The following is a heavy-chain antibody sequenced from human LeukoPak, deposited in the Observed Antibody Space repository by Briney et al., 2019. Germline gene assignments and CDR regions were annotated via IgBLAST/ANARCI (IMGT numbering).Heavy chain of an antibody. CDR2: INHSGST. Sequence: SETLSLTCAVYGGSFSGYYWSWIRQPPGKGLEWIGEINHSGSTNYNPPLKSRVTISVDTSKNQFSLKLSSVTAADTAVYYCARFYYDSSGYVSFDYWGQGTLVTVSS. J-gene: IGHJ4*02. V-gene: IGHV4-34*01. D-gene: IGHD3-22*01. CDR1: GGSFSGYY. CDR3: ARFYYDSSGYVSFDY.